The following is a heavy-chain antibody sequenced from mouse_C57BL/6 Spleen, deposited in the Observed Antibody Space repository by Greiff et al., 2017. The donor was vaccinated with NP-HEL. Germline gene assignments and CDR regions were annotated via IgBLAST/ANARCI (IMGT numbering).Heavy chain of an antibody. J-gene: IGHJ1*03. CDR2: IDPSDSST. CDR1: GYTFTSYW. V-gene: IGHV1-50*01. Sequence: VQLQQPGAELVKPWASVKLSCKASGYTFTSYWMQWVKQRPGQGLEWIGEIDPSDSSTNYNQKFKGKATLTVDTSSSTAYMQLSSLTSEDSAVYYCARAEYWYFDVWGTGTTVTVAS. CDR3: ARAEYWYFDV.